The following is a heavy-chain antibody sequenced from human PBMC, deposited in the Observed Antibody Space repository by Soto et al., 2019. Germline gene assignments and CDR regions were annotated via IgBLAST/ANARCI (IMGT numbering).Heavy chain of an antibody. V-gene: IGHV1-69*01. CDR3: ATLQGSGTYYDDDY. Sequence: EQLVQSGAEVKKPGSSVKVSCKASGGTSNNNANSWVRQAPGQGLEWMGGIVPVFGTANYAQKFRGRVRITADDSTRTLNMELSSLRSDDTAVYYCATLQGSGTYYDDDYWGQGNLVTVSS. CDR2: IVPVFGTA. J-gene: IGHJ4*02. CDR1: GGTSNNNA. D-gene: IGHD3-10*01.